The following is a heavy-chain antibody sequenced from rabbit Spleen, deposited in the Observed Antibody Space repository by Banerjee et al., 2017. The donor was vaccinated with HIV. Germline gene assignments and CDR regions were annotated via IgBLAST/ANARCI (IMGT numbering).Heavy chain of an antibody. J-gene: IGHJ4*01. CDR3: ARDLAGVIGWNLAL. Sequence: QSLEESGGDLVKPGASLTLTCTASGVSFSSSSYMCWVRQAPGKGLEWIACIDTGSSGFTYFATWAKGRFTCSKTSSTTVTLQMTSLTAADTATYFCARDLAGVIGWNLALWGPGTLVTVS. V-gene: IGHV1S40*01. CDR1: GVSFSSSSY. D-gene: IGHD4-1*01. CDR2: IDTGSSGFT.